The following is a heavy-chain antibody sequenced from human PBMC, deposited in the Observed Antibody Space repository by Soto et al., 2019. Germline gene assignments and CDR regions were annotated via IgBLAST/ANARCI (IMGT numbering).Heavy chain of an antibody. Sequence: PGGSLRLSCVVSGFTFTTYSMSWVRQAPGKGLEWVSAISGSGASTYYADSVKGRFTISRDNSKNTLYLQMNSLRVEDTAVYYCAKIPQSSFGVVNDYYFDYWGPGTLVTVSS. J-gene: IGHJ4*02. V-gene: IGHV3-23*01. CDR1: GFTFTTYS. CDR3: AKIPQSSFGVVNDYYFDY. D-gene: IGHD3-3*01. CDR2: ISGSGAST.